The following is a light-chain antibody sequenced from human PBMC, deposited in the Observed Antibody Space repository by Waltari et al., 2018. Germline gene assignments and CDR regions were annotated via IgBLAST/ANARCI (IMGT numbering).Light chain of an antibody. CDR2: GAS. Sequence: DIQVTQSPSSLSASVGDRVTITCRSNQLISSYLNWYQQKPGNAPKILIYGASSLQSGVPSRFSGSGFGTDFTLTISSLEPEDFATYFCQQTYKSPRTFGQGTKVDIK. J-gene: IGKJ1*01. CDR3: QQTYKSPRT. CDR1: QLISSY. V-gene: IGKV1-39*01.